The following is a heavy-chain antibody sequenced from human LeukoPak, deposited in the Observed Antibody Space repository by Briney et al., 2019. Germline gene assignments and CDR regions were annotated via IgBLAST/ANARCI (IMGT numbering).Heavy chain of an antibody. J-gene: IGHJ4*02. V-gene: IGHV3-20*04. CDR1: GFTSDDYG. D-gene: IGHD3-22*01. Sequence: AGGSLRLSCAASGFTSDDYGMRWVREAPGKRLERGSGINWNGVSTGSADSVKGRFTNSRDNAKNTLYLQMNSLRAEDTALYYCARGNYYDSSGYLYDWGQGTLVTVSA. CDR3: ARGNYYDSSGYLYD. CDR2: INWNGVST.